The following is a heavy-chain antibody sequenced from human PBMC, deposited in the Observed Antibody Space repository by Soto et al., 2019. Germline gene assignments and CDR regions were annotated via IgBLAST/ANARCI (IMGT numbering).Heavy chain of an antibody. CDR2: IIPIFGTA. Sequence: SVKVSCKASGGTFSSYAISWVRQAPGQGLEWMGGIIPIFGTANYAQKFQGRVTITADESTSTAYMELSSLRSEDTAVYYCASDSSGNFYYYGMDVWGQGTTVTVSS. J-gene: IGHJ6*02. CDR1: GGTFSSYA. D-gene: IGHD3-22*01. CDR3: ASDSSGNFYYYGMDV. V-gene: IGHV1-69*13.